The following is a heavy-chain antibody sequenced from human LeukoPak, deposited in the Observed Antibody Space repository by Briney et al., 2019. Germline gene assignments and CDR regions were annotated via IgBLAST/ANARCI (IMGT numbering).Heavy chain of an antibody. J-gene: IGHJ4*02. V-gene: IGHV5-51*01. CDR3: ARGYYDSSGYYALAD. CDR1: GYSFTSYW. D-gene: IGHD3-22*01. CDR2: IYPGDSDT. Sequence: GESLKISCKGSGYSFTSYWIDWVRQMPGKGLEWMGIIYPGDSDTSYSPSFQGQVTISADKSISTAYLQWSSLKASDTAMYYCARGYYDSSGYYALADWGQGTLVTVSS.